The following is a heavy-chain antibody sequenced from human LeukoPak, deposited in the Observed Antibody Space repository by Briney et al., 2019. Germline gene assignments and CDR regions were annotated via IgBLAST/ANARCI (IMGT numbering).Heavy chain of an antibody. V-gene: IGHV3-9*01. J-gene: IGHJ4*02. Sequence: PGGSLRLSCAASGFTFDDYAMHWVRQAPGKGLEWVSGISWNSGSIGYADSVKGRFTISRDNAKNSLYLQMNSLRAEDTALYYRAKSGYGYWGQGTLVTVSS. CDR2: ISWNSGSI. CDR1: GFTFDDYA. D-gene: IGHD5-12*01. CDR3: AKSGYGY.